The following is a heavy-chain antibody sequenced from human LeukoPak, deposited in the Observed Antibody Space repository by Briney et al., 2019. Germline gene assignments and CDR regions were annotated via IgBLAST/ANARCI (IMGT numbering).Heavy chain of an antibody. Sequence: ASVKVSCKASGYAFSNHYIHRVRQAPGQGLEWMGIITPGGEGTKYAQKFQGRVSMTTDTSTRTVYLSLSSLRSEDTAVYHCARAKTVNGDLDYWGQGTLVTVSS. J-gene: IGHJ4*02. CDR1: GYAFSNHY. D-gene: IGHD7-27*01. CDR2: ITPGGEGT. V-gene: IGHV1-46*01. CDR3: ARAKTVNGDLDY.